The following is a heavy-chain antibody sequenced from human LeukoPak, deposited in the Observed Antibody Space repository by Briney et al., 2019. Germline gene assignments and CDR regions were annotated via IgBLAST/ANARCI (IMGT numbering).Heavy chain of an antibody. Sequence: PGGSLRLSCAASGFTFSSYSMNWVRQAPGKGLEWVSSISSSSSYIYYADSVKGRFTISRDNAKNSLYLQMNSLRAEDTAVYYCARGGPQQQLVETGAFDIWGQGTMVTVSS. CDR3: ARGGPQQQLVETGAFDI. CDR2: ISSSSSYI. J-gene: IGHJ3*02. V-gene: IGHV3-21*01. D-gene: IGHD6-13*01. CDR1: GFTFSSYS.